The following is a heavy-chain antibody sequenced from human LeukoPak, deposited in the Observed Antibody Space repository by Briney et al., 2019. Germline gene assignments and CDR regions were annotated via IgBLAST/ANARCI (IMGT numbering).Heavy chain of an antibody. J-gene: IGHJ4*02. CDR2: ISAYNGDT. CDR1: GYTFTSYG. Sequence: GASVKVSCKASGYTFTSYGISGVRQAPGQGLEWMGWISAYNGDTNYAQKLQGRVTMTTDTSTSTAYMELRSLRSDDTAVYYCARDPENYDSSGYYYPYYWGQGTLVSVSS. D-gene: IGHD3-22*01. V-gene: IGHV1-18*01. CDR3: ARDPENYDSSGYYYPYY.